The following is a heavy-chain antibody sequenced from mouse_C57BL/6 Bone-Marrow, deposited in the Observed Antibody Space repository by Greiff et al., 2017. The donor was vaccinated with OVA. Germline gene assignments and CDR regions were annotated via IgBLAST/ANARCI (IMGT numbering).Heavy chain of an antibody. Sequence: VQRVESGAELVRPGTSVKVSCKASGYAFTNYLIEWVKQRPGQGLEWIGVINPGSGGTNYNEKFKGKATLTADKSSSTAYMQLSSLTSEDTAVYYCARGGVVGAMDYWGQGTSVTVSS. J-gene: IGHJ4*01. CDR2: INPGSGGT. CDR3: ARGGVVGAMDY. D-gene: IGHD1-1*01. V-gene: IGHV1-54*01. CDR1: GYAFTNYL.